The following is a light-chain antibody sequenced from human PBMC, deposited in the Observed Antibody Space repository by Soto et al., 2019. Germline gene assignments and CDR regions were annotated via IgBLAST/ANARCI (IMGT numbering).Light chain of an antibody. CDR1: SSDVGSYNF. V-gene: IGLV2-23*01. Sequence: QSVLTQPASVSGSPGQSITISCSGTSSDVGSYNFVSWYQQHPGTAPKLLIYEGSKRPSGVSNRLSGSKSGNTASLTISGLQAEDEADYYCCSYAGSNNFVFGTGTKVTVL. CDR3: CSYAGSNNFV. CDR2: EGS. J-gene: IGLJ1*01.